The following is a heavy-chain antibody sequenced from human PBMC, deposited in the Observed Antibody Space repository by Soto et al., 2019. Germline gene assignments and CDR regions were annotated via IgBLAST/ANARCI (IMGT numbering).Heavy chain of an antibody. CDR1: GYTFTSYG. D-gene: IGHD3-9*01. CDR2: ISGDNGNT. J-gene: IGHJ4*02. V-gene: IGHV1-18*01. Sequence: QVQLVQSGAEVKKPGASVMVSCQASGYTFTSYGFSWVRQAPGQGLEWMGWISGDNGNTKYAQKFQGRLTVTTDTSTSTAYMNLGSLSSEDTTTDYCAENLRYFDWLCGHQEESDFWGQGTLVTVSP. CDR3: AENLRYFDWLCGHQEESDF.